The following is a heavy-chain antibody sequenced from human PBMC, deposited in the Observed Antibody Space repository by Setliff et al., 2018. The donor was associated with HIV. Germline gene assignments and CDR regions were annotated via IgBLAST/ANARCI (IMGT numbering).Heavy chain of an antibody. CDR3: AGGTGWLIDH. J-gene: IGHJ4*02. Sequence: GGSLRLSCAASGFTFSSYGMHWVRQAPGKGLEWVAVIWYDGNNKYYADSVKGRFTISRDNSKNTLYLQMNSLGVEDTAVYYCAGGTGWLIDHWGQGTLVTVSS. D-gene: IGHD5-12*01. V-gene: IGHV3-33*01. CDR2: IWYDGNNK. CDR1: GFTFSSYG.